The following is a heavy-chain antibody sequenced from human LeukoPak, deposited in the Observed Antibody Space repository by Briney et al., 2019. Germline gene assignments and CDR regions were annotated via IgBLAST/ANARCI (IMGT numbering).Heavy chain of an antibody. J-gene: IGHJ4*02. D-gene: IGHD3-10*01. V-gene: IGHV4-59*08. CDR3: ARQESSYGSGRYFDY. CDR1: GGSISTYY. Sequence: PSETLSLTCTVSGGSISTYYGTWIRQPPGKGLEWIGSISYSGSTNNSPSLEGRVTMSVDTSKNQFSLQLSSVTAADTAVYFCARQESSYGSGRYFDYWGRGFLVTVSS. CDR2: ISYSGST.